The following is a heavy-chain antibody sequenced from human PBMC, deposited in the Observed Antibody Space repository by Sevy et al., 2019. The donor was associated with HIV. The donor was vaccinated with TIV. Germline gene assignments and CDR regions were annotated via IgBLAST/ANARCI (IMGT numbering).Heavy chain of an antibody. D-gene: IGHD5-12*01. CDR2: IGSGGDA. CDR1: GFTFSSYD. V-gene: IGHV3-13*01. Sequence: GVSLRLSCGASGFTFSSYDMHWVRQAAGKGLEWVSGIGSGGDAYYPGSVKGRFTISRENAKNSLYLQMNSRRAGDTAVYYCARSGGYSDYGMDVWGQGTTVTVSS. J-gene: IGHJ6*02. CDR3: ARSGGYSDYGMDV.